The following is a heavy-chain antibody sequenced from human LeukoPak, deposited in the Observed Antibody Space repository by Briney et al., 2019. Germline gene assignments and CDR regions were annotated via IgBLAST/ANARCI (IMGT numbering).Heavy chain of an antibody. CDR3: ARSGASCHYYFDY. Sequence: SETLSLTCAVYGGSFSGYYWSWIRQPPGKGLEWIGEINHSGSTNYNPSLKSRVTISVDTSKNQFSLKLSSVTAADTAVYYCARSGASCHYYFDYWCQGTLVTVSS. CDR1: GGSFSGYY. V-gene: IGHV4-34*01. J-gene: IGHJ4*02. CDR2: INHSGST. D-gene: IGHD2-2*01.